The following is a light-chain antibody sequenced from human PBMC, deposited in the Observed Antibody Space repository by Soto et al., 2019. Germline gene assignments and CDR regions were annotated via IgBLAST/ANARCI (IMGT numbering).Light chain of an antibody. Sequence: EIVMTQSPATLSVSPGERATLSCRASQSVGSDLAWYQQKPGQAPRLLIYDSSTRATGFPARFSGSVSGTEFTLTISSLQSEDFAIYSCQQYHNRPYTFGQGTKVEIK. V-gene: IGKV3-15*01. CDR3: QQYHNRPYT. J-gene: IGKJ2*01. CDR2: DSS. CDR1: QSVGSD.